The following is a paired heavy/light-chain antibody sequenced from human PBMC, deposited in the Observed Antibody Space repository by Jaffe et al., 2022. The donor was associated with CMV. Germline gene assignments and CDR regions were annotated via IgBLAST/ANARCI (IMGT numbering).Heavy chain of an antibody. Sequence: EVQLVQSGGGLVQPGGSLRLSCVASKFNFGDHDMNWVRQAPGKGLEWISFIKSDGSRIYYADSVRGRFTISRDNAKSSVYLQMNSLRDEDTAIYYCGRGPSGWHEYWGQGTLVTVSS. CDR3: GRGPSGWHEY. CDR2: IKSDGSRI. J-gene: IGHJ4*02. V-gene: IGHV3-48*03. CDR1: KFNFGDHD. D-gene: IGHD6-19*01.
Light chain of an antibody. V-gene: IGLV2-14*03. CDR3: SSYTGSFYTTLVV. J-gene: IGLJ2*01. CDR2: DVS. Sequence: QSALTQPASMSGSPGQSITISCTGTSSDVGAYDYVAWYQQHPGKVPKLIIFDVSNRPSGVSSRFSGSKSGNTASLTISGLQTEDEADYYCSSYTGSFYTTLVVFGGGTKLTVL. CDR1: SSDVGAYDY.